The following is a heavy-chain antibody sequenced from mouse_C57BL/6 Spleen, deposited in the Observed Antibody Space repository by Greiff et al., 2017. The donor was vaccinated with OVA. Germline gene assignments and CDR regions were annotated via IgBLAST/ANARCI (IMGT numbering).Heavy chain of an antibody. Sequence: EVQVVESGGGLVKPGGSLKLSCAASGFTFSSYTMSWVRQTPEKRLEWVATISGGGGNTYYPDSVKGRFTISRDNAKNTLYLQMSSLRSEDTALYYCVYAGGTYWGQGTLVTVSA. CDR2: ISGGGGNT. J-gene: IGHJ3*01. V-gene: IGHV5-9*01. CDR3: VYAGGTY. D-gene: IGHD1-1*01. CDR1: GFTFSSYT.